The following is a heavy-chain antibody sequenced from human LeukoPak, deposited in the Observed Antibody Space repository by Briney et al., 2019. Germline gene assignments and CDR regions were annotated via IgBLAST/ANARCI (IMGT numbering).Heavy chain of an antibody. Sequence: GGSLRLSCAASGFTFSHYGMHWVRQAPGKGLEWVAFTRYDETLKYYAGSVRGRFTISRDNSKNTLYLQMNSLRAEDTAVYYCARARYCSSISCRDAFDIWGQGTMVTVSS. CDR1: GFTFSHYG. J-gene: IGHJ3*02. CDR3: ARARYCSSISCRDAFDI. D-gene: IGHD2-2*01. CDR2: TRYDETLK. V-gene: IGHV3-30*02.